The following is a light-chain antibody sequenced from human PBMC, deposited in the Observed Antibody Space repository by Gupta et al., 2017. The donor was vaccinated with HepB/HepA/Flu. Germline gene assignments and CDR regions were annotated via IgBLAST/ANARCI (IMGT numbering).Light chain of an antibody. CDR3: KQARRPPFT. Sequence: DIMLTQSPLSLPVTLGEPASISCRSSQRLLNSVGYAFLDWYQQKPGQSPQLLIYSGSNRATGVPDRFSGSGSDTEFTLKINKVEAEDVAIYYCKQARRPPFTFGHGTKVDI. CDR1: QRLLNSVGYAF. J-gene: IGKJ3*01. CDR2: SGS. V-gene: IGKV2-28*01.